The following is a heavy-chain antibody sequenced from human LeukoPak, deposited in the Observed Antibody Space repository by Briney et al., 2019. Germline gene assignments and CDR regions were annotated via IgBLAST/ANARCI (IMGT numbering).Heavy chain of an antibody. CDR3: AKGDDIGKHPTRAYYFDT. CDR2: TGLNSVNT. V-gene: IGHV3-23*01. Sequence: GGSLRLSCAASGFTFSRHAMSWVRQAPGKGLEWVSTTGLNSVNTLCAESVQGRYSISRDNSKNTLDLQMDNLRVDDTAVYYCAKGDDIGKHPTRAYYFDTWGQGTLVTVSS. J-gene: IGHJ4*02. CDR1: GFTFSRHA. D-gene: IGHD5-24*01.